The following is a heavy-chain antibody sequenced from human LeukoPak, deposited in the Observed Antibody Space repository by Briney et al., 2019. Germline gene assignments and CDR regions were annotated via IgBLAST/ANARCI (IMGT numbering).Heavy chain of an antibody. CDR2: IYYSGST. Sequence: SETLSLTCTVSGDSISSSSYYWGWIRQPPGKGLGWIGTIYYSGSTNYNPSLKSRVTMSVDTSKNQYSPKVSAVTAADTAVYYCARDSSVTAFDTWGQGTMVTVSS. D-gene: IGHD4-17*01. V-gene: IGHV4-39*07. J-gene: IGHJ3*02. CDR1: GDSISSSSYY. CDR3: ARDSSVTAFDT.